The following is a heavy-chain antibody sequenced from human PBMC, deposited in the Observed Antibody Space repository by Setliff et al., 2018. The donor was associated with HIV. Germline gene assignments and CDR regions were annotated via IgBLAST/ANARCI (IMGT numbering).Heavy chain of an antibody. CDR2: ISPIGGST. J-gene: IGHJ3*02. Sequence: ASVKVSCKPSGSNFGDSYLHWVRQAPGQALEWLGRISPIGGSTQYAQKFQGRVTMTRDTSISTAYMELSRLRSDDTAVYYYARGTRVGANDAFDIWGQGTMVTVSS. D-gene: IGHD1-26*01. CDR3: ARGTRVGANDAFDI. V-gene: IGHV1-2*06. CDR1: GSNFGDSY.